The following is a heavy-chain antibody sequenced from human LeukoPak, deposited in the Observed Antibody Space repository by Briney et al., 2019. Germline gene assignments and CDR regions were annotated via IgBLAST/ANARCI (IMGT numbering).Heavy chain of an antibody. D-gene: IGHD1-1*01. CDR3: ARWKHGDNWFDP. Sequence: SQTLSLTCAISGDSVSSNSFAWNWIRQSPSRGLEWLGRTYYRSEWKHEYAESLKSRITINSDTSKNHFSLQLNSVTPEDTAIYYCARWKHGDNWFDPWGQGTLVTVSS. CDR1: GDSVSSNSFA. V-gene: IGHV6-1*01. CDR2: TYYRSEWKH. J-gene: IGHJ5*02.